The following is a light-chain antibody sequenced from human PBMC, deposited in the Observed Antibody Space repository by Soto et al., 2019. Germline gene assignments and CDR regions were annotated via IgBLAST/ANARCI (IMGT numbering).Light chain of an antibody. Sequence: IQLTKSPSALSASLGDRVTITCRASQGISNHLGWYQQKPGKAPELLIYAASSLQSGVPSRLSGSGSGTEFTLTISSLQPEDFATYYCLQHNSYPLTFGGGTKVDIK. J-gene: IGKJ4*01. CDR1: QGISNH. CDR3: LQHNSYPLT. CDR2: AAS. V-gene: IGKV1-17*01.